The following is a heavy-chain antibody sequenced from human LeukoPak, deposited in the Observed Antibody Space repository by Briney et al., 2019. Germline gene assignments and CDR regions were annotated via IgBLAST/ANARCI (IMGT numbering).Heavy chain of an antibody. J-gene: IGHJ4*02. CDR2: FDPEDGET. V-gene: IGHV1-24*01. Sequence: ASVKVSCKVSGYTLTELSMHWVRQAPGKGLEWMGGFDPEDGETIYAQKFQGRVTMTEDTSTDTAYMELSRLRSDDTAVYYCVTFFSGFDYWGQGTLVTVSS. D-gene: IGHD3-3*01. CDR3: VTFFSGFDY. CDR1: GYTLTELS.